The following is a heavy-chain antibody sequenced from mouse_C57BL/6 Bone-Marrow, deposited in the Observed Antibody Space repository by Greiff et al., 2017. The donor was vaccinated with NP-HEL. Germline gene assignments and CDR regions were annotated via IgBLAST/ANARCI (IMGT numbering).Heavy chain of an antibody. CDR3: ARDSDYYGSSPYAMDY. J-gene: IGHJ4*01. Sequence: EVKLMESGGGLVQSGRSLRLSCATSGFTFSDFYMEWVRQAPGKGLEWIAASRNKANDYTTEYSASVKGRFIVSSATSQSILYLQMNALRAEDTAIYYCARDSDYYGSSPYAMDYWGQGTSVTVSS. CDR2: SRNKANDYTT. CDR1: GFTFSDFY. V-gene: IGHV7-1*01. D-gene: IGHD1-1*01.